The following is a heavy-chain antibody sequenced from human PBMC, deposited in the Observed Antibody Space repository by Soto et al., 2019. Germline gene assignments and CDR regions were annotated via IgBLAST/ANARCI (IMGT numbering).Heavy chain of an antibody. D-gene: IGHD6-19*01. J-gene: IGHJ4*02. Sequence: GGSLRLSCAASGFTFSSYWMSWVRQAPGKGLEWVANIKQDGSEKYYVDSVKGRFTISRDNAKNSLYLQMNSLRAEDTAVYYCARDWGRKWYSSGQNFDYWGQGTLVTVSS. CDR1: GFTFSSYW. CDR2: IKQDGSEK. CDR3: ARDWGRKWYSSGQNFDY. V-gene: IGHV3-7*01.